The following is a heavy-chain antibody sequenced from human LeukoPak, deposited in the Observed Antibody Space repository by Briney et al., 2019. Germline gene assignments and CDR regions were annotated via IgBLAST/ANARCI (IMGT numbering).Heavy chain of an antibody. Sequence: GGSLRLSCAASGFTFSSYGMHWVRQAPGKGLEWVAFIRYDGSNKYYADSVKGRFTISRDNSKNTLYLQMNSLRAEDTAVYYCAKAQFPYYSDGSGYPLDYWGQGTLVTVSS. V-gene: IGHV3-30*02. CDR1: GFTFSSYG. CDR3: AKAQFPYYSDGSGYPLDY. CDR2: IRYDGSNK. D-gene: IGHD3-22*01. J-gene: IGHJ4*02.